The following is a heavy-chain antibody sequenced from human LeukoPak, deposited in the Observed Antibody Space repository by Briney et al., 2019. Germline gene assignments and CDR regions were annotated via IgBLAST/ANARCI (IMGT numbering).Heavy chain of an antibody. Sequence: GGSLRLSCAASGFTFSSHAMHWVRQAPGKGLEWVAVVSYDGSGKYYVDSVKGRFTISRDNSENMLYLQLNSLRLEDTALYFCAKDRLATTGTFFDYWGQGTLVTVPS. V-gene: IGHV3-30*18. CDR3: AKDRLATTGTFFDY. D-gene: IGHD1-1*01. CDR1: GFTFSSHA. CDR2: VSYDGSGK. J-gene: IGHJ4*02.